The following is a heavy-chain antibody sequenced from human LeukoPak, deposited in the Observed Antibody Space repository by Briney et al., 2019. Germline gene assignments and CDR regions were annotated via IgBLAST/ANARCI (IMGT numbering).Heavy chain of an antibody. Sequence: GGSLRLSCAASGFTFSSYWMHWVRQAPGKGLVWVSRINSDGSSTSYADSVKGRFTISRDNAKNTLYLQMNSLRAEDTAVYYCVISGPTRYFDYWGQGTLVTVSS. CDR3: VISGPTRYFDY. V-gene: IGHV3-74*01. D-gene: IGHD6-19*01. CDR2: INSDGSST. J-gene: IGHJ4*02. CDR1: GFTFSSYW.